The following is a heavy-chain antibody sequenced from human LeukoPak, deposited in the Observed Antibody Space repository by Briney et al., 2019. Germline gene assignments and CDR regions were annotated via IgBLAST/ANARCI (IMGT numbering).Heavy chain of an antibody. J-gene: IGHJ4*02. CDR3: VREAYTSDWHFDY. V-gene: IGHV3-72*01. CDR1: GFTFSDHY. CDR2: SRNRAKSYTT. D-gene: IGHD6-19*01. Sequence: GGSLRLSCAASGFTFSDHYMDWVRQAPGKGLEWVGRSRNRAKSYTTDYAASVRGRFTIPRDDSQNSLYLQMRSLKTEDTAVYHCVREAYTSDWHFDYWGQGTLVTVSS.